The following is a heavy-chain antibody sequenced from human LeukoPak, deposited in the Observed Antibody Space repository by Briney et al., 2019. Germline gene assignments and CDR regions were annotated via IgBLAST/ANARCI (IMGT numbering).Heavy chain of an antibody. CDR1: GYTFTGYY. CDR3: ARGGYDILTGYLHYFDY. D-gene: IGHD3-9*01. J-gene: IGHJ4*02. CDR2: INPNSGGT. Sequence: VASVKVSCKASGYTFTGYYMHWVRQAPGQGLEWMGWINPNSGGTNYAQKFQGRVTMTTDTSTSTAYMELRSLRSDDTAIYYCARGGYDILTGYLHYFDYWGQGTLVTASS. V-gene: IGHV1-2*02.